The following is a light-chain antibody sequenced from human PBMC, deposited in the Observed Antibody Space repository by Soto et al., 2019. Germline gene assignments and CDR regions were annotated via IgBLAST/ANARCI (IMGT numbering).Light chain of an antibody. J-gene: IGKJ5*01. CDR3: QQRHMWPIT. CDR1: QSISSSF. CDR2: GAS. Sequence: EIVLTQSPGILSLSPGERASLSCGASQSISSSFLAWYQQKPGQAPRLLIYGASSRATGIPDRFSGTGSETDFTLTISSLEPEDSAVYYCQQRHMWPITFGQGTRLEIK. V-gene: IGKV3D-20*02.